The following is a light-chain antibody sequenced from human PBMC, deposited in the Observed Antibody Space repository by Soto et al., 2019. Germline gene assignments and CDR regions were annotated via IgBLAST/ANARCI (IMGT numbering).Light chain of an antibody. CDR2: GAS. V-gene: IGKV3-20*01. J-gene: IGKJ5*01. Sequence: EIVMTQSPATLSVSPGERATLSCRASQSVSSSLAWYQHKPGQAPRLLIYGASSRATGIPDRFSGSGSGTDFTLTISRLEPEDFAVYYCQQYRTSPITFGQGTRLEI. CDR3: QQYRTSPIT. CDR1: QSVSSS.